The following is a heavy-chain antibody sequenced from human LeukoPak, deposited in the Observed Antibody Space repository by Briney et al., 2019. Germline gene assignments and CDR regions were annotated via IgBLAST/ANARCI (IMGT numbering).Heavy chain of an antibody. CDR3: ASLVGAATLYY. V-gene: IGHV4-34*01. J-gene: IGHJ4*02. CDR1: GGSFSGYY. D-gene: IGHD1-26*01. Sequence: SETLSLTCAVCGGSFSGYYWSWIRQPPGKGLEWIGEINHSGSTNYNPSLKSRVTISVDTSKNQFSLKLSSVTATDTAVYYCASLVGAATLYYWGQGTLVTVSS. CDR2: INHSGST.